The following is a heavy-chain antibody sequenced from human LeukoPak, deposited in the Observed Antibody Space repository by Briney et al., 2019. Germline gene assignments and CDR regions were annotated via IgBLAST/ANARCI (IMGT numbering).Heavy chain of an antibody. CDR3: AIFDFLFGEIDNWFDP. CDR2: MYPGDSDT. CDR1: GYTFTNYW. J-gene: IGHJ5*02. V-gene: IGHV5-51*01. Sequence: GESLKISCKGSGYTFTNYWIGWVRQMPGKGLEWMGIMYPGDSDTRYSPSFQGQVTISADKSISTAYLQWSSLKASDTAMYYCAIFDFLFGEIDNWFDPWGQGTQVTVSS. D-gene: IGHD3-16*01.